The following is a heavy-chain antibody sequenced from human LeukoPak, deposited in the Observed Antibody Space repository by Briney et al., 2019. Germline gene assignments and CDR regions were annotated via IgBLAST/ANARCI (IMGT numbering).Heavy chain of an antibody. CDR1: GFTFSSYA. V-gene: IGHV3-23*01. Sequence: GALRLSCAASGFTFSSYAMSWVRQAPGKGLEWVSTISGSGGSTYYADSVKGRFTISRDNSKNTLYLQMNSLRAEDTAVYYCAKASSWYYFDYWGQGTLVTVSS. D-gene: IGHD6-13*01. CDR3: AKASSWYYFDY. J-gene: IGHJ4*02. CDR2: ISGSGGST.